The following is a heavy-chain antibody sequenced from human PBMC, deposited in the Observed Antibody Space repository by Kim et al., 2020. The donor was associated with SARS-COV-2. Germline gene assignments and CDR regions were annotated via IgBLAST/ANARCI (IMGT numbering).Heavy chain of an antibody. V-gene: IGHV3-30-3*01. J-gene: IGHJ4*02. CDR2: ISYDGGSK. D-gene: IGHD3-3*01. CDR1: GFTFSSYG. Sequence: GGSLRLSCAASGFTFSSYGMHWVRQAPGKGLEWVAVISYDGGSKYYADSVKGRFTISRDNSKNTLYLQMNSLRAEDTAVYFCARDQGFWSGYYNYWGQGTLVTGSS. CDR3: ARDQGFWSGYYNY.